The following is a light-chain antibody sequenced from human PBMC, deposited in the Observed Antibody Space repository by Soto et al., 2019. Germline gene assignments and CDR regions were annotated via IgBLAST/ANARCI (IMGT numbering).Light chain of an antibody. CDR3: LQDYDYPWT. CDR2: GIS. CDR1: QGIGSD. V-gene: IGKV1-6*01. J-gene: IGKJ1*01. Sequence: AIQMTQSPSSLSASVGDRVTITCRASQGIGSDFGWYQEKPGKAPKVLIYGISSLQNGVPSRFSGSRSGTDFTLTITSLQPEDIATYYCLQDYDYPWTFGQGTNVEIK.